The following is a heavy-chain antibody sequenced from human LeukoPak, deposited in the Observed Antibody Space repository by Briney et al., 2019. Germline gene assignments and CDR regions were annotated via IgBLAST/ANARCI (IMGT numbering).Heavy chain of an antibody. CDR1: GGSFSGYY. V-gene: IGHV4-34*01. J-gene: IGHJ5*02. D-gene: IGHD3-3*01. CDR3: ARLTRHYDFWSGYYTTTINWFDP. CDR2: INHSGST. Sequence: SETLSLTCAVNGGSFSGYYWSWIRQPPGKGLEWIGEINHSGSTNYNPSLKSRVTISVDTSKNQFSLKLSSVTAADTAVYYCARLTRHYDFWSGYYTTTINWFDPWGQGTLVTVSS.